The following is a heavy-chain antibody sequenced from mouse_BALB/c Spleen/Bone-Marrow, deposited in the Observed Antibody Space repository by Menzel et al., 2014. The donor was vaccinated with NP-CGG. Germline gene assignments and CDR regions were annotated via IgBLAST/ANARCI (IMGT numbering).Heavy chain of an antibody. V-gene: IGHV1-7*01. J-gene: IGHJ3*01. Sequence: QVQLQQSGAELAKPGASVKMSCKASGYTFTSYWMHWVKQRPGQGLEWIGYITPSTGYIEYNQKFKDKATLTADKSSSTAYMQLGSLTSEDSAVYYCARPRFAYWGQGTLVTVSA. CDR2: ITPSTGYI. CDR1: GYTFTSYW. CDR3: ARPRFAY.